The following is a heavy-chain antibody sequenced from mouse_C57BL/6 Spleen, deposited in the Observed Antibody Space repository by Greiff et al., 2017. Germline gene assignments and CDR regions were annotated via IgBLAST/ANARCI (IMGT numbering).Heavy chain of an antibody. CDR3: ARADYDGYAMDY. V-gene: IGHV3-6*01. CDR1: GYSITSGYY. Sequence: EVQLVESGPGLVKPSQSLSLTCSVTGYSITSGYYWNWIRQFPGNKLEWMGYISYDGSNNYNPSLKNRISITRDTSKNQFFLKLNSVTTEDTATYYCARADYDGYAMDYWGQGTSVTVSS. J-gene: IGHJ4*01. CDR2: ISYDGSN. D-gene: IGHD2-4*01.